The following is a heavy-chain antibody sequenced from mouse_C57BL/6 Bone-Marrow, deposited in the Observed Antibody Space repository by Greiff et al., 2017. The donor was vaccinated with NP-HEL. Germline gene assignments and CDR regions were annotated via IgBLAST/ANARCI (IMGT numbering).Heavy chain of an antibody. CDR3: ARDNDGYSLGFAY. CDR2: IYPRSGNT. CDR1: GYTFTSYG. J-gene: IGHJ3*01. V-gene: IGHV1-81*01. D-gene: IGHD2-3*01. Sequence: QVQLQQSGAELARPGASVKLSCKASGYTFTSYGISWVKQRTGQGLEWIGEIYPRSGNTYYNEKFKGKATLTADKSSSTAYMELRSLTSEDSAVYFCARDNDGYSLGFAYWGQGTLVTVSA.